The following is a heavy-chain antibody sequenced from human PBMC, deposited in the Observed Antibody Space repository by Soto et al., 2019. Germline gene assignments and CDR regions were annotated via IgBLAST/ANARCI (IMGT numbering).Heavy chain of an antibody. V-gene: IGHV3-21*06. J-gene: IGHJ3*02. D-gene: IGHD1-1*01. Sequence: EVQLVGSGGGLVKPGGSLRVSCAASGFTLSSHSMNWVRQAPGKGLEWVSFIGSNSHYIYYADSVKGRFTISRDNAKNSVYLQMNSLRAEDTAVYYCARDRTTGTTYAWDAFDTWGQGTMVTVSS. CDR3: ARDRTTGTTYAWDAFDT. CDR1: GFTLSSHS. CDR2: IGSNSHYI.